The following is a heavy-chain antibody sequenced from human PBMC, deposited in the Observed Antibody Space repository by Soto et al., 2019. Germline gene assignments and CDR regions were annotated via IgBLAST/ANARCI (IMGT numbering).Heavy chain of an antibody. CDR3: TRDESRDSSARGWFDP. D-gene: IGHD6-13*01. J-gene: IGHJ5*02. CDR1: GVTFRSFT. V-gene: IGHV3-21*01. Sequence: QRLSCAGSGVTFRSFTMNWVLQAPGKGLEWVSTISSNSAYIYYTDALRGRFTISRDNAKNSLHLQMNSLRAEDTAVYYCTRDESRDSSARGWFDPWGPGTLVTVSS. CDR2: ISSNSAYI.